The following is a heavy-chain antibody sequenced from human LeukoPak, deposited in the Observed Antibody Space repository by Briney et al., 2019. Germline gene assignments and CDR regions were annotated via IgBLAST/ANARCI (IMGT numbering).Heavy chain of an antibody. D-gene: IGHD2/OR15-2a*01. CDR3: AREVIYGAFDI. Sequence: GGSLRLSCAASGFTVSSNYMSWVRQAPGKGLEWVSVIYNIGNTYYADSVKGRFTISRDNSKNTLYLQMSSLRAEDTAVYYCAREVIYGAFDIWGQGTMVTVSS. CDR1: GFTVSSNY. V-gene: IGHV3-53*01. J-gene: IGHJ3*02. CDR2: IYNIGNT.